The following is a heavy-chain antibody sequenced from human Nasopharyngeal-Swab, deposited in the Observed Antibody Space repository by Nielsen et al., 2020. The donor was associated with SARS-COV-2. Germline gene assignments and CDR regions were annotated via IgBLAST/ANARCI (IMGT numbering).Heavy chain of an antibody. CDR3: ARAAHCSGGSCYSYYYYMDV. V-gene: IGHV4-59*01. Sequence: GSLRLSCTVSGGSISSYYWSWIRQPPGKGLEWIGYIYYSGSTNYNPSLKSRVTISVDTSKNQFSLKLSSVTAADTAVYYCARAAHCSGGSCYSYYYYMDVWGKGTTVTVSS. CDR1: GGSISSYY. CDR2: IYYSGST. J-gene: IGHJ6*03. D-gene: IGHD2-15*01.